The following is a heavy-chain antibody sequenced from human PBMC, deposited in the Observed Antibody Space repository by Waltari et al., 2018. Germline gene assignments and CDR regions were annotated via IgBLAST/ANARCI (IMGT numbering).Heavy chain of an antibody. Sequence: QVQLQESGPGLVKPSETLSLTCAVPGYSISRGYYWGWIRQPPGKGLEWIGNIYHSGNTYYNPSLKSRVTMSVDTSKNQFSLKLSSVTAADTAVYYCARLIAADYWGQGTLVTVSS. J-gene: IGHJ4*02. D-gene: IGHD6-25*01. CDR3: ARLIAADY. CDR1: GYSISRGYY. CDR2: IYHSGNT. V-gene: IGHV4-38-2*01.